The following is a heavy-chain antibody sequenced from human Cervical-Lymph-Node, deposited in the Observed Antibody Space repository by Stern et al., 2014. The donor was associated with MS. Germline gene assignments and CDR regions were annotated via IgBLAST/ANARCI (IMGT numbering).Heavy chain of an antibody. CDR2: INPNTGGP. V-gene: IGHV1-2*02. CDR3: ARDQRGITIFGVVTDYYYLGMDV. Sequence: VQLVESGAEVKQPGASVKVSCKTSGYIFTGYYIHWVRQAPGKGLEWMAWINPNTGGPKYAQKFQGRVTMSRDTSISTAYVELSSLTSDDTAVYYCARDQRGITIFGVVTDYYYLGMDVWGQGTTVTVSS. CDR1: GYIFTGYY. D-gene: IGHD3-3*01. J-gene: IGHJ6*02.